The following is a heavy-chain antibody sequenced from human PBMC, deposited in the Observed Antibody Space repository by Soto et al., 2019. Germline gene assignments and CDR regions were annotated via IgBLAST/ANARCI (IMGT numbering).Heavy chain of an antibody. CDR3: TREGDQWDQRFCDN. D-gene: IGHD1-26*01. CDR1: GHISGHYG. J-gene: IGHJ4*02. CDR2: ISAHRGHT. Sequence: QVQLVQSAPELTKPGASVKVSCRVSGHISGHYGISWVRLRAGQGLEWMGWISAHRGHTNYAHKFRGRVTMTTDPSTATVSMELTNLLSDDTAGYFCTREGDQWDQRFCDNWGQGTLVTVSS. V-gene: IGHV1-18*01.